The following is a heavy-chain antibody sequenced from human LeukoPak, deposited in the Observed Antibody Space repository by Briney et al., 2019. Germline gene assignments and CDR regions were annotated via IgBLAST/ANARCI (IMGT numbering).Heavy chain of an antibody. CDR2: IYYSGST. J-gene: IGHJ4*02. Sequence: PSETLSLTCTVSGGSISSSSYYWGWIRQPPGKGLEWIGSIYYSGSTYYNPSLKSRVTISVDTSKNQFSLKLSSVTAADTAVYYCARVGTVTNYWGQGTLVTVSS. CDR3: ARVGTVTNY. D-gene: IGHD4-17*01. V-gene: IGHV4-39*07. CDR1: GGSISSSSYY.